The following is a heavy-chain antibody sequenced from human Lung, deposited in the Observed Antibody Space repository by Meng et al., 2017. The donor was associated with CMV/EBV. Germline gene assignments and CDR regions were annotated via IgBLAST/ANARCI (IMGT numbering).Heavy chain of an antibody. CDR2: INPSGGSS. D-gene: IGHD1-26*01. Sequence: VQLVQPGAEGKKPGASGRVSCKASGYTLNTYYMHWVRQAPGQGLEWMGVINPSGGSSIYAQRFQGRVTMTSDTSTTTVYMDLSSLRSEDTAVYYCARVSKGGSYRFDPWGQGTLVTVSS. CDR1: GYTLNTYY. CDR3: ARVSKGGSYRFDP. V-gene: IGHV1-46*02. J-gene: IGHJ5*02.